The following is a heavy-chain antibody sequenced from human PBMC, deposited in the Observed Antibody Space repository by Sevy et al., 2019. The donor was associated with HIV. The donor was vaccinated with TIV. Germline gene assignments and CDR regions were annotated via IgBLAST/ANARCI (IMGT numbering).Heavy chain of an antibody. V-gene: IGHV3-7*01. CDR2: IRQDGSEK. D-gene: IGHD3-10*01. J-gene: IGHJ6*02. Sequence: GGSLRLSCAVSGFTFRNFWMSWVRQAPGKGLEWVANIRQDGSEKYYVDSVRGRFTISRDNATNLLFLQLNSLRADDTAIYYCAKSYFGSGTSYGMDLWGRGTTVTVSS. CDR3: AKSYFGSGTSYGMDL. CDR1: GFTFRNFW.